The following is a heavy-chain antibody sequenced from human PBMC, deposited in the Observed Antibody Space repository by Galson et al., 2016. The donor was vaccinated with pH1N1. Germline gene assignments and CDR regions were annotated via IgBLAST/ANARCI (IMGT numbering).Heavy chain of an antibody. D-gene: IGHD4-17*01. CDR1: GYSFISQW. CDR2: VNPGGSTI. J-gene: IGHJ3*02. Sequence: QSGAEVKKPGESLKISCKASGYSFISQWIAWVRQVPGKGLEWVGVVNPGGSTIRYSPSFPGQVTISSDKSISTAYLQWISLRASDTATYYCARQYDFGDYRGNAFDIWGQGTVVLVSS. V-gene: IGHV5-51*03. CDR3: ARQYDFGDYRGNAFDI.